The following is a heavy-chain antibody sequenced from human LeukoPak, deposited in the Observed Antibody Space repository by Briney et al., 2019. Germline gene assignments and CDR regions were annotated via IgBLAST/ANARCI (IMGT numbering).Heavy chain of an antibody. D-gene: IGHD4-11*01. Sequence: GGSLRLSCAASGFTFSSYSMNWVRQAPGKGLEWVSYISSSSSTIYYADSVKGRFTISRDNAKNSLYLQMNSLRAEDTAVYYCARAPHHDYSNSNWFDPWGQGTLVTVSS. J-gene: IGHJ5*02. V-gene: IGHV3-48*01. CDR1: GFTFSSYS. CDR2: ISSSSSTI. CDR3: ARAPHHDYSNSNWFDP.